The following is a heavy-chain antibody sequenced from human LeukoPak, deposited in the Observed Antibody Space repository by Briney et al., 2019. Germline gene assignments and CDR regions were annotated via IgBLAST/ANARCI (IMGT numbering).Heavy chain of an antibody. J-gene: IGHJ4*02. D-gene: IGHD3-10*01. Sequence: SETLSLTCAVYGGSFSGYYWSWIRQPPGKGLEWIGEINHSGSTNYNPSLKSRVTISVDTSKNQFSLKLSSVTAADTAVYYCAENMVRGVLCGDWGQGTLVTVSS. V-gene: IGHV4-34*01. CDR1: GGSFSGYY. CDR3: AENMVRGVLCGD. CDR2: INHSGST.